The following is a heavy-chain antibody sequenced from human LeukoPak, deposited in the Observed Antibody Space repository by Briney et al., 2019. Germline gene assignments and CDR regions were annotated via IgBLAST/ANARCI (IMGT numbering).Heavy chain of an antibody. V-gene: IGHV1-69*05. D-gene: IGHD3-3*01. CDR2: IIPIFGTA. Sequence: SVRVSCKASGGTFSSYAISWVRQAPGQGLEWMGRIIPIFGTANYAQKFQGRVTITTDESTSTAHMELSSLRSEDTAVYYCAREPLRTIFGVVIRYYFDYWGQGTLVTVSS. J-gene: IGHJ4*02. CDR1: GGTFSSYA. CDR3: AREPLRTIFGVVIRYYFDY.